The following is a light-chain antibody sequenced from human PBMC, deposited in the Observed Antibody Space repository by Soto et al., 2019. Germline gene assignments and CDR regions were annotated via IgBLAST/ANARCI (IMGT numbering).Light chain of an antibody. J-gene: IGLJ2*01. CDR3: QTWGTGTVV. V-gene: IGLV4-69*01. CDR1: SGHSRYA. Sequence: QLVLTQSPSASASLGGSVKLTCTLSSGHSRYAIAWHQQQPEKGPRYSMKLNSDGSHSKGDGIPDRFSGSSSGAERYLTISSLQSEDEADYYCQTWGTGTVVFGGGTKVTVL. CDR2: LNSDGSH.